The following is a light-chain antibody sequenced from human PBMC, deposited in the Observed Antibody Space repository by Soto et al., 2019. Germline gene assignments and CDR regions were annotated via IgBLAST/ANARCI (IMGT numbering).Light chain of an antibody. V-gene: IGLV2-23*02. CDR1: SSNVGSYNF. CDR2: EVS. Sequence: QSALTQPASVSGSRGQSITISCTGTSSNVGSYNFVSWYRQYPGKAPELIIYEVSQRPSTFFNRFSGSKSGNTASLTISGLQSDDEADYYCCSYVGDSAYAFGTGTKLTVL. J-gene: IGLJ1*01. CDR3: CSYVGDSAYA.